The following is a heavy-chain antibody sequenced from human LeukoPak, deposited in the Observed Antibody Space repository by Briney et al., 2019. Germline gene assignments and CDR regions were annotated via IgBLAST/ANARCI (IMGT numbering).Heavy chain of an antibody. CDR3: AKSYSGYTAYLDY. CDR1: GFTFDDFA. Sequence: GRSLRLSCAASGFTFDDFAMHWVRQAPGKGLEWVSGVSWNSDSIGYADSVKGRFTISRDNAKNSLYLQMNSLRAEDTAVYYCAKSYSGYTAYLDYWGQGTLVTVSS. CDR2: VSWNSDSI. D-gene: IGHD2-2*02. V-gene: IGHV3-9*01. J-gene: IGHJ4*02.